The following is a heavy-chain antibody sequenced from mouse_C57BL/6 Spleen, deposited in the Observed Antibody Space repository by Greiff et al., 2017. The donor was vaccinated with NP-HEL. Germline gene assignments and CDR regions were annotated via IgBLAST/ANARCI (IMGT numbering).Heavy chain of an antibody. CDR1: GYTFTSYW. V-gene: IGHV1-52*01. D-gene: IGHD1-1*01. CDR2: IDPSDSET. CDR3: ARGGYYGSSPYYFDY. J-gene: IGHJ2*01. Sequence: QVQLQQSGAELVRPGSSVKLSCKASGYTFTSYWMHWVKQRPIQGLEWIGNIDPSDSETHYNQKFKDKATLTVDKSSSTAYMQLSSLTSEDSAVYYCARGGYYGSSPYYFDYWGQGTTLTVSS.